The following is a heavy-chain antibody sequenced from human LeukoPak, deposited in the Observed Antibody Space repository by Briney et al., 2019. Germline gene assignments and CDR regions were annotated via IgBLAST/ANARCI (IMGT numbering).Heavy chain of an antibody. D-gene: IGHD3-22*01. Sequence: PGGSLRLSCAASGFTFSSYWMSWVRQAPGKGLEWVANIKQDGSGKYYVDSVKGRFTISRDNAKNSLYLQMNSLRAEDTAVYYCARVWCYYDSSGYYPDYWGQGTLVTVSS. CDR2: IKQDGSGK. V-gene: IGHV3-7*01. J-gene: IGHJ4*02. CDR1: GFTFSSYW. CDR3: ARVWCYYDSSGYYPDY.